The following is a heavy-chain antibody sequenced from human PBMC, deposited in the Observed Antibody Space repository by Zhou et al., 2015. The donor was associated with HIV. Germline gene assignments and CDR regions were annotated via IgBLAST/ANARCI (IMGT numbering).Heavy chain of an antibody. CDR2: ISYDGRNK. CDR1: GFTFKLHG. CDR3: AKDGPYDILTGYPDY. V-gene: IGHV3-30*19. Sequence: QVQLVESGGGVVRPGGSLRLSCAASGFTFKLHGMHWVRQAPGKGLEWVAVISYDGRNKYYADSVKGRFTISRDNSNNTLYLQMNSLRAEDTAVYYCAKDGPYDILTGYPDYWGQGTLVTVSS. J-gene: IGHJ4*02. D-gene: IGHD3-9*01.